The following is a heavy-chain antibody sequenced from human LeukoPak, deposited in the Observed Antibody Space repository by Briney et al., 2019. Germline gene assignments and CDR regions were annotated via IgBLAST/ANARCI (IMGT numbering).Heavy chain of an antibody. J-gene: IGHJ3*02. CDR3: ARDLGDGHNLAFDI. V-gene: IGHV1-2*02. D-gene: IGHD5-24*01. CDR2: INPNSGGT. CDR1: GYTFTGYY. Sequence: GASVKVSCKASGYTFTGYYMHWVRQAPGQGLEWMGWINPNSGGTNYAQKFQGRVTMTRDTSISTAYMELSRLRSDDTAVYYCARDLGDGHNLAFDIWGQGTMVTVSS.